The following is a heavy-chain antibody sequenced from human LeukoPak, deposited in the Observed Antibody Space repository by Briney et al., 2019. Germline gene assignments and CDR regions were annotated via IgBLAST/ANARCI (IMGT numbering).Heavy chain of an antibody. CDR1: GGSFSGYY. CDR3: AKESTGDAFDI. J-gene: IGHJ3*02. CDR2: INHSGST. Sequence: PSETLSLTCAAYGGSFSGYYWSWIRQPPGKGLEWIGEINHSGSTNYNPSLKSRVTISVDTSKNQFSLKLSSVTAADTAVYYCAKESTGDAFDIWGPGTMVTVSS. V-gene: IGHV4-34*01. D-gene: IGHD2-2*01.